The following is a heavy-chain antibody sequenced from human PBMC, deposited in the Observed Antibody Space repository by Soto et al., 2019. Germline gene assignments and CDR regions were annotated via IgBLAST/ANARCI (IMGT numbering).Heavy chain of an antibody. CDR2: ISSSSSYI. Sequence: PGGSLRLSCAASGFTFSSYSMNWVRQAPGKGLEWVSSISSSSSYIYYADSVKGRFTISRDNAKNSLYLQMNSLRAEDTAVYYCARDPIVVVQAAAYYYGMDVWGQGTTVTVYS. J-gene: IGHJ6*02. V-gene: IGHV3-21*01. CDR1: GFTFSSYS. D-gene: IGHD2-2*01. CDR3: ARDPIVVVQAAAYYYGMDV.